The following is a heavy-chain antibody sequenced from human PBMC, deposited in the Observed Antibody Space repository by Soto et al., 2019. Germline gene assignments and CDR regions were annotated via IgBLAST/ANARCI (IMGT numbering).Heavy chain of an antibody. D-gene: IGHD6-13*01. Sequence: GGSLRLSCAASGFTFSGSAMHWVRQASGKGLEWVGRIRSKANSYATAYAASVKGRFTISRDDSKNTAYLQMNSLKTEDAAVYYCTRPAADNWFDPWGQGTLVTVSS. V-gene: IGHV3-73*01. CDR1: GFTFSGSA. CDR3: TRPAADNWFDP. J-gene: IGHJ5*02. CDR2: IRSKANSYAT.